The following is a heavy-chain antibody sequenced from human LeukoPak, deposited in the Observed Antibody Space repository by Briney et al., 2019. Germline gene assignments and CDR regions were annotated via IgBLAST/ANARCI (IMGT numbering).Heavy chain of an antibody. CDR2: INHSGST. V-gene: IGHV4-34*01. CDR1: GGSFSGYY. CDR3: AGDQYYGSTAFDY. Sequence: PSETLSLTCAVYGGSFSGYYWSWLRQPPGKGLEWIGEINHSGSTNYNPSLESRVTISVDTSKNQFSLKLSSVTAADTAVYYCAGDQYYGSTAFDYWGQGTLVTVSS. D-gene: IGHD3-10*01. J-gene: IGHJ4*02.